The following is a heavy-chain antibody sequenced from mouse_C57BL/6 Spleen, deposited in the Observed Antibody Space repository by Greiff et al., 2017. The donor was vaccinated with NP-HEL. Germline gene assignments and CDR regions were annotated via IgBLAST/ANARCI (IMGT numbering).Heavy chain of an antibody. V-gene: IGHV5-16*01. CDR2: INYDGSST. J-gene: IGHJ1*03. CDR3: ARGCVYYDGSSHGYFDV. Sequence: DVKLVESEGGLVQPGSSMKLSCTASGFTFSDYYMAWVRQVPEKGLEWVANINYDGSSTYYLDSLKSRFIISRDNSKNILYLQMSSLKSEDTATYYCARGCVYYDGSSHGYFDVWGTGTTVTVSS. CDR1: GFTFSDYY. D-gene: IGHD1-1*01.